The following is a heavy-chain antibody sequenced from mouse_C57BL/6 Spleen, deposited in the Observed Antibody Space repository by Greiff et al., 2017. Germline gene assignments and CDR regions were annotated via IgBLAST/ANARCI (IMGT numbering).Heavy chain of an antibody. CDR1: GFTFSSYA. V-gene: IGHV5-4*01. J-gene: IGHJ4*01. D-gene: IGHD4-1*01. CDR3: ARDRDLTGTKGDAMDY. Sequence: EVKVVESGGGLVKPGGSLKLSCAASGFTFSSYAMSWVRQTPEKRLEWVATISDGGSYTYYPDNVKGRFTISRDNAKNNLYLQMSHLKSEDTAMYYCARDRDLTGTKGDAMDYWGQGTSVTVSS. CDR2: ISDGGSYT.